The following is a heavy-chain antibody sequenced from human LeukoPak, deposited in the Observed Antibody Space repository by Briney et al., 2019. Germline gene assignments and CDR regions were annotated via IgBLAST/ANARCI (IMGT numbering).Heavy chain of an antibody. Sequence: ASVKVSCKASGYTFTSYGISWVRQAPGQGLEWMGWISTYKNNTNYAQKLQGRVTMTTDTSTSTAYMELRSLRSDDTAVYYCARDPGSYRNDYWGQGTLVTVSS. D-gene: IGHD3-16*02. V-gene: IGHV1-18*01. J-gene: IGHJ4*02. CDR2: ISTYKNNT. CDR3: ARDPGSYRNDY. CDR1: GYTFTSYG.